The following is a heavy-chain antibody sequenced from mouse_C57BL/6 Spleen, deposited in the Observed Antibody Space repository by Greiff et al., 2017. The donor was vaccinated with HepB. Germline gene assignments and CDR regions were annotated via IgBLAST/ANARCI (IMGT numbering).Heavy chain of an antibody. J-gene: IGHJ3*01. CDR1: GYSFTSYY. V-gene: IGHV1-66*01. Sequence: QVQLQQSGPELVKPGASVKISCKASGYSFTSYYIHWVKQRPGQGLEWIGWIYPGSGNTKYNEKFKGKATLTADTSSSTAYMQLSSLTSEDSAVYYGARCYYGPSQEFAYWGQGTLVTVSA. CDR2: IYPGSGNT. CDR3: ARCYYGPSQEFAY. D-gene: IGHD1-1*01.